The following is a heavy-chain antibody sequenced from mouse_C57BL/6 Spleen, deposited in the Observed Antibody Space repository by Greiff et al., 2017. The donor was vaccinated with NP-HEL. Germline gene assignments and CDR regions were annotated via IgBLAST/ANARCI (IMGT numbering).Heavy chain of an antibody. D-gene: IGHD4-1*02. CDR2: ISSGGDYI. V-gene: IGHV5-9-1*02. Sequence: DVMLVESGEGLVKPGGSLKLSCAASGFTFSSYAMSWVRQTPEKRLEWVAYISSGGDYIYYADTVKGRFTISRDNARNTLYLQMSSLKSEDTAMYYCTRAPTGPYWYFDVWGTGTTVTVSS. CDR3: TRAPTGPYWYFDV. CDR1: GFTFSSYA. J-gene: IGHJ1*03.